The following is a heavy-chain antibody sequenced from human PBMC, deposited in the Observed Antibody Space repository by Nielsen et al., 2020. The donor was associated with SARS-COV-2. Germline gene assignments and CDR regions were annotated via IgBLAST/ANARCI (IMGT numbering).Heavy chain of an antibody. CDR3: ARVRCSGGRCPGYFDY. CDR2: IYTSVST. V-gene: IGHV4-61*02. J-gene: IGHJ4*02. D-gene: IGHD2-15*01. Sequence: SETLSLTCTVSGGSISSGSYYWSWIRQPAGKGLEWIGRIYTSVSTNYNPSLKSRVTISVDTSKNQFSLKLSSVTAADTAVYYCARVRCSGGRCPGYFDYWGQGTLVTVSS. CDR1: GGSISSGSYY.